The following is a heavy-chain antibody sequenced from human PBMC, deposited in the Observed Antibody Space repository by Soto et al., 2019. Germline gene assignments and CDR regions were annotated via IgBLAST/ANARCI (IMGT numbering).Heavy chain of an antibody. CDR3: AKDDTIDYGDYDRYYYYYGMDV. V-gene: IGHV3-30*18. Sequence: GGSLRLSCAASGFTFSSYGMHWVRQAPGKGLEWVAVISYDGSNKYYADSVKGRFTISRDNSKNTLYLQMNSLRAEDTAVYYCAKDDTIDYGDYDRYYYYYGMDVWGQGTTVTVSS. D-gene: IGHD4-17*01. CDR1: GFTFSSYG. J-gene: IGHJ6*02. CDR2: ISYDGSNK.